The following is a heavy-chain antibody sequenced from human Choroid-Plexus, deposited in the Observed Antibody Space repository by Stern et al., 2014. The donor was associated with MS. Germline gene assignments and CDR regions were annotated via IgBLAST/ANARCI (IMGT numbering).Heavy chain of an antibody. Sequence: DQLVESGGGVVQPGRPLRLSCVASGFTLGSCAMHWVRQAPGKGLEWVGGVSYDGSNKYYADSVKGRFTISRDNSQNTLYMQMSSLRPEDTAVYYCAKDRQYLTYFFDHWGQGSLVTVSS. D-gene: IGHD2/OR15-2a*01. V-gene: IGHV3-30*18. CDR3: AKDRQYLTYFFDH. CDR2: VSYDGSNK. J-gene: IGHJ5*02. CDR1: GFTLGSCA.